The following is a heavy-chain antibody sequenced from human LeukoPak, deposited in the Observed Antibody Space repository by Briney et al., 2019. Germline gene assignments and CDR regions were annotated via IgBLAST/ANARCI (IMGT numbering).Heavy chain of an antibody. J-gene: IGHJ4*02. CDR2: ISGSGGTT. D-gene: IGHD3-3*01. CDR3: AKEGPVLRFLPLYFDY. CDR1: GFTVSSNY. Sequence: GGSLRLSCAASGFTVSSNYMSWVRQAPGKGLEWVSVISGSGGTTYYADSVKGRFTISRDNSKNTLYLQMDSLRAEDTAVYYCAKEGPVLRFLPLYFDYWGQGTLVTVSS. V-gene: IGHV3-23*01.